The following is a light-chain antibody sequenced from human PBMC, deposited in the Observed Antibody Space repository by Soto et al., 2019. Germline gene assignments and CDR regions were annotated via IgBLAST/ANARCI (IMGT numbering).Light chain of an antibody. Sequence: EIVLTQSPGTLSLSPGERATLSCRASQSISSNYLAWYQQKPGQAPRLLIYGASSRATGIPDRFSGSGSGTDFALTISRLEPEDFAVYYCQQYGSSPITFGQGTRLEIK. CDR2: GAS. CDR3: QQYGSSPIT. J-gene: IGKJ5*01. CDR1: QSISSNY. V-gene: IGKV3-20*01.